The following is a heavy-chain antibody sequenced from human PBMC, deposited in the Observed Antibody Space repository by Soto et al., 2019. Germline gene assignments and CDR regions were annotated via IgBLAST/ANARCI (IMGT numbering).Heavy chain of an antibody. Sequence: EVQLVESGGGLVKTGGSLRLSCAASGFTFSSYSMNWVRQAPGKGLEWVSSISSSSSYIYYADSVKGRFTISRDNAKNSLYLQMNSLRAEDTAVYYCARSGGDDYFDYWGQGTLVTVSS. CDR1: GFTFSSYS. J-gene: IGHJ4*02. D-gene: IGHD2-21*02. CDR2: ISSSSSYI. CDR3: ARSGGDDYFDY. V-gene: IGHV3-21*01.